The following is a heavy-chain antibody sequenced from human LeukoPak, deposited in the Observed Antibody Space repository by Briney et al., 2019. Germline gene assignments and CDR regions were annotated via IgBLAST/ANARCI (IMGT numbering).Heavy chain of an antibody. CDR3: AKVGGYYYYYGMDV. CDR2: ISGSSGST. Sequence: GGSLRLSCAASGFTFSSYAMSWVRQAPGKGLEWGSGISGSSGSTYYADSVKGRFTISRDNSKNTLYLQMNSLRAEDTAVYYCAKVGGYYYYYGMDVWGQGTTVTVSS. J-gene: IGHJ6*02. V-gene: IGHV3-23*01. CDR1: GFTFSSYA.